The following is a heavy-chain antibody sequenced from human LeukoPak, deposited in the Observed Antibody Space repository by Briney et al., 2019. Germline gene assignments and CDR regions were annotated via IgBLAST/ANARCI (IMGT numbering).Heavy chain of an antibody. D-gene: IGHD5-24*01. V-gene: IGHV3-74*01. CDR3: AESRDAYNDFDY. Sequence: PGGSLRLSCAASGFTFSSHWMHWVRQPPGKGLVWVSRIKSDGSTTTYADSVKGRLTISRDNAKNTLYLQMNSLRVEDTAVYYCAESRDAYNDFDYWGQGTLVTVSS. J-gene: IGHJ4*02. CDR2: IKSDGSTT. CDR1: GFTFSSHW.